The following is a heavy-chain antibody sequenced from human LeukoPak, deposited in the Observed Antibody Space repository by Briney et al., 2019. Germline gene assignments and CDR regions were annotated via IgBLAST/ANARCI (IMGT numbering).Heavy chain of an antibody. D-gene: IGHD3-10*01. CDR1: GGSISSGGYY. CDR2: IYYSGST. CDR3: ARGRLPPWVYYGSGSYHTLSYFDY. J-gene: IGHJ4*02. V-gene: IGHV4-31*03. Sequence: PSQTLSLTCTVSGGSISSGGYYWSWIRQHPGKGLEWIGYIYYSGSTYYNPSLKSRVTISVDTSKNQFSLKLSSVTAADTAVYYCARGRLPPWVYYGSGSYHTLSYFDYWGQGTLVTVSS.